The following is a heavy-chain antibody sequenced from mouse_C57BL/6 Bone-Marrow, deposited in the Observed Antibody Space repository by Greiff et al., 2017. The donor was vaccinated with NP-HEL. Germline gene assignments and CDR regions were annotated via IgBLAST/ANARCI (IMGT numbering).Heavy chain of an antibody. V-gene: IGHV3-6*01. Sequence: VQLKESGPGLVKPSQSLSLTCSVTGYSITSGYYWNWIRQFPGNKLEWMGYISYDGSNNYNPSLKNRISITRDTSKNQFFLKLNSVTTEDTATYYCARVFYAMDYWGQGTSVTVSS. CDR1: GYSITSGYY. CDR3: ARVFYAMDY. CDR2: ISYDGSN. J-gene: IGHJ4*01.